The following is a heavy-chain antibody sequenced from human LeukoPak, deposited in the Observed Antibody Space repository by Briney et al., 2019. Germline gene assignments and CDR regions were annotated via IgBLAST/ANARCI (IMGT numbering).Heavy chain of an antibody. J-gene: IGHJ4*02. CDR2: IRYDGSNK. D-gene: IGHD6-13*01. CDR1: GFTFSSYA. Sequence: GGSLRLSCAASGFTFSSYAMSWVRQAPGKGLEWVAFIRYDGSNKYYADSVKGRFTISRDNSKNTLYLQMNSLRAEDTAVYYCATSMYSTLPSFDYWGQGTLVTVSS. CDR3: ATSMYSTLPSFDY. V-gene: IGHV3-30*02.